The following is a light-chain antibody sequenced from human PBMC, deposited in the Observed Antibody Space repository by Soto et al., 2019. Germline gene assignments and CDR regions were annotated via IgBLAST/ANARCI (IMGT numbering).Light chain of an antibody. J-gene: IGLJ1*01. Sequence: SYELTQPPSVSVAPGQTARITCGGDDIRFKSVHWYQQRPGQAPVVVVYDDSDRPSGIPERFSGSKSGETATLTISRAGGGDEADYYCQVWDRTSEHYVFGTGTKVTVL. CDR3: QVWDRTSEHYV. CDR2: DDS. CDR1: DIRFKS. V-gene: IGLV3-21*02.